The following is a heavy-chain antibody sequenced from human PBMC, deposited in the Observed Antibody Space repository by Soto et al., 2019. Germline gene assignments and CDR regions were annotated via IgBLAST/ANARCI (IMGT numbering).Heavy chain of an antibody. CDR3: AKEVGAADFDY. D-gene: IGHD1-26*01. Sequence: QVRLVESGGGVVQPGRSLRLSCAASGFTFSSYGMHWVRQAPGKGLEWVAVISYDGSNKYYADSVKGRFTISRDNSKNTLYLQMNSLRAEDTAMYYCAKEVGAADFDYWGQGTLVTVSS. CDR1: GFTFSSYG. J-gene: IGHJ4*02. V-gene: IGHV3-30*18. CDR2: ISYDGSNK.